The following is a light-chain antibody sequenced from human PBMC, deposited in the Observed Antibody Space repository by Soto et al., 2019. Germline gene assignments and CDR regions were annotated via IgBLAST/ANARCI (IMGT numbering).Light chain of an antibody. V-gene: IGLV2-8*01. J-gene: IGLJ1*01. Sequence: LAHPRSASGSLGQSVTSSCNGTSSDFGAYRYVSWYQQHSARAPKLRVYEVDERPSGVPARFSGSKSDNTASLTISQLQVEDEADYYCNSSTGTSNVFGTGSKVTVL. CDR2: EVD. CDR3: NSSTGTSNV. CDR1: SSDFGAYRY.